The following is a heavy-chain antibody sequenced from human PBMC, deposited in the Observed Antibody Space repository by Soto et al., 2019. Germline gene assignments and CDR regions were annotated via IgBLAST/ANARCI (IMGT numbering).Heavy chain of an antibody. CDR3: AKERSTGWYYFDY. CDR2: ISGSGGAT. D-gene: IGHD6-19*01. CDR1: GFTFSAYA. V-gene: IGHV3-23*01. J-gene: IGHJ4*02. Sequence: SLRLSCAASGFTFSAYAMSWVRQAPGKGLEWVSVISGSGGATYYADSVKGRFTISRDNSKNTLYLQMNSLRAEDTAVYYCAKERSTGWYYFDYWGQGTLVTVSS.